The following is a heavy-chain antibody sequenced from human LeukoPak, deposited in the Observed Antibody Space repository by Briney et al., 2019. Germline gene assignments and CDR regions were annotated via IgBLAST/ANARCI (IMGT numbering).Heavy chain of an antibody. D-gene: IGHD6-13*01. CDR1: GGTFSSYA. CDR3: ASPSSSWYGDAFDI. Sequence: SVKVSCKASGGTFSSYAISWVRQAPGQGLEWMGGIIPIFGTANYAQKFQGRVTITADESTSTAYMELSSLRSEDTAVYYCASPSSSWYGDAFDIWGQGTMVTVSS. V-gene: IGHV1-69*13. CDR2: IIPIFGTA. J-gene: IGHJ3*02.